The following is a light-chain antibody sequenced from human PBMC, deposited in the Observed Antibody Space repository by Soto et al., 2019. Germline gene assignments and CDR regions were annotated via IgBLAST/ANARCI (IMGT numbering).Light chain of an antibody. J-gene: IGKJ1*01. Sequence: DIQMTQSPTSLSASVGDRVTITCRASEGISTYLAWYQKKPGKVPRPLIFLASSLQSGVPSRFSGSGSGTHFTLIISSLQPEDVATYYCQKYDSAPWTFGQWTKVEIK. CDR3: QKYDSAPWT. CDR2: LAS. CDR1: EGISTY. V-gene: IGKV1-27*01.